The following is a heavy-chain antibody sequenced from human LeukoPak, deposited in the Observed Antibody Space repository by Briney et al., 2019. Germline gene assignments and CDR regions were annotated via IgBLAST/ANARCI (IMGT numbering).Heavy chain of an antibody. J-gene: IGHJ3*02. V-gene: IGHV4-4*07. CDR1: GGSITIYY. Sequence: SETLSPTCTVSGGSITIYYWSWIRQPAGKGLEWIGRIYASGSGSTNYNPSLKSRVTMSLDTSKNQFSLKLTSVTAADTAVYYCARDNGYGDPFDIWGQGTMVTVSS. CDR2: IYASGSGST. CDR3: ARDNGYGDPFDI. D-gene: IGHD5-12*01.